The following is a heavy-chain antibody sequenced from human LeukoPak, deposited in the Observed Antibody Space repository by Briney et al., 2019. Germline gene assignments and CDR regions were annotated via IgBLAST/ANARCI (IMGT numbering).Heavy chain of an antibody. CDR2: IYYSGST. D-gene: IGHD3-9*01. Sequence: SETLSLTCTVSGGSISSSSYYWGWIRQPPGKGLEWIGSIYYSGSTYYNPSLKSRVTISVDTSKNQFSLKLSSVTAADTAVYYCAIVLRYFDWLSGGNWFDPWGQGTLVTVSS. V-gene: IGHV4-39*01. CDR3: AIVLRYFDWLSGGNWFDP. CDR1: GGSISSSSYY. J-gene: IGHJ5*02.